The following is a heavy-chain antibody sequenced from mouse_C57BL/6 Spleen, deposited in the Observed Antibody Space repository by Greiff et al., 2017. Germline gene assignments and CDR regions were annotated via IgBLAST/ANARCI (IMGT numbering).Heavy chain of an antibody. Sequence: EVQLQQSGAELVRPGASVKLSCTASGFAFKDYLMHWVKQRPGQGLEWVGGIDPGSGGTEYDEKFQGKATITADTSSNTAYLQLSSLTSEDTAVYFCATARKDSGSCYDVYDWGQGTTLT. CDR2: IDPGSGGT. D-gene: IGHD1-1*01. J-gene: IGHJ2*01. CDR3: ATARKDSGSCYDVYD. V-gene: IGHV14-4*01. CDR1: GFAFKDYL.